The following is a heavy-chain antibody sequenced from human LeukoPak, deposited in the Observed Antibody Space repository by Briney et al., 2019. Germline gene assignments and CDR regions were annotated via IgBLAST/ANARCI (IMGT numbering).Heavy chain of an antibody. Sequence: ASVKVSCKASGYTFTGYYMHWVRQAPGQGLEWMGWINPNSGGTNYAQKFQGRVTKTRDTSISTAYMELSRLRSDDTAAYYCARDPVGATEGYWGQGTLVTVSS. CDR2: INPNSGGT. J-gene: IGHJ4*02. V-gene: IGHV1-2*02. D-gene: IGHD1-26*01. CDR3: ARDPVGATEGY. CDR1: GYTFTGYY.